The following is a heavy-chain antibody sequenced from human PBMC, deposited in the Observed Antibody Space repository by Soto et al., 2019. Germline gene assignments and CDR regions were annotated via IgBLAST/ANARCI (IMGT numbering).Heavy chain of an antibody. Sequence: GGSLRLSCAASGYTFSSYAMHWVRQAPGKGLEWVAVISYDGSNKYYADSVKGRFTISRDNSKNTLYLQMNSLRAEDTAVYYCARDQVDIAAAAGYFDYWGQGTLVTVSS. CDR3: ARDQVDIAAAAGYFDY. CDR2: ISYDGSNK. V-gene: IGHV3-30-3*01. J-gene: IGHJ4*02. D-gene: IGHD6-13*01. CDR1: GYTFSSYA.